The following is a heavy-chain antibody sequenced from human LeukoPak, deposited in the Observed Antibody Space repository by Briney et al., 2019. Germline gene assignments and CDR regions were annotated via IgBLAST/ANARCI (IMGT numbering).Heavy chain of an antibody. CDR1: GDGVSSNSAA. V-gene: IGHV6-1*01. CDR3: ARDQGVSDNWFDP. CDR2: TYYRSKWYN. J-gene: IGHJ5*02. D-gene: IGHD2-8*01. Sequence: SQTLSLTCAIFGDGVSSNSAAWNWIRQSPSRGLEWLGRTYYRSKWYNDYAVSVKSRITINPDTSKYQFSLQLNSVTPEDTAVYYCARDQGVSDNWFDPWGQGTLVTVSS.